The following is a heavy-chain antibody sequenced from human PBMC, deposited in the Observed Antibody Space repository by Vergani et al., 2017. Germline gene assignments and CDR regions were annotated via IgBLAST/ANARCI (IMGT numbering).Heavy chain of an antibody. D-gene: IGHD2-15*01. Sequence: QVQLVQSGAEVKKPGASVKVSCKVSGYILTELSMHWVRHDPGKGLEWMGVFDPEDGETIYAQKFQGRVTMTADNSTDKAYMELSSLRSEDTAEYYCATGRGGDGFCSGGSCCSYGFDIWGQGTMVTVSS. CDR3: ATGRGGDGFCSGGSCCSYGFDI. V-gene: IGHV1-24*01. CDR2: FDPEDGET. J-gene: IGHJ3*02. CDR1: GYILTELS.